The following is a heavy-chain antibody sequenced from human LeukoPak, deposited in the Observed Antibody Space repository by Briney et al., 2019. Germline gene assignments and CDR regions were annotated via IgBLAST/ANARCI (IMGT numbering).Heavy chain of an antibody. CDR1: GGSISSYY. Sequence: SETLSLTCTVSGGSISSYYWSWIRQPPEKGLEWIGYIYYSGSTNYNPSLKSRVTISVDTSKNQFSLKLSSVTAADTAVYYCARDAAAGTLGAFDIWGQGTMVTVSS. CDR2: IYYSGST. CDR3: ARDAAAGTLGAFDI. J-gene: IGHJ3*02. D-gene: IGHD6-13*01. V-gene: IGHV4-59*01.